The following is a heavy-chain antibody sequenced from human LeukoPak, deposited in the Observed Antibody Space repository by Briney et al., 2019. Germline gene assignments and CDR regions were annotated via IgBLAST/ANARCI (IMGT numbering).Heavy chain of an antibody. D-gene: IGHD5/OR15-5a*01. V-gene: IGHV4-61*09. CDR1: GDSISSGGYY. CDR3: ARGVSSHFWYFDL. J-gene: IGHJ2*01. Sequence: PSKTLSLTCTVSGDSISSGGYYWNWIRQPAGRGLEYIGHIYNSGTTNYNPSLTSRVTISADTSKNQFSLKVTSVTAADTAVYYCARGVSSHFWYFDLWGCGTLVTVSS. CDR2: IYNSGTT.